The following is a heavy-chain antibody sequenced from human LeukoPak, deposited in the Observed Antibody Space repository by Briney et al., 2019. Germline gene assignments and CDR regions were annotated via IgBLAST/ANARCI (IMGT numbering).Heavy chain of an antibody. CDR3: VSAYDQ. Sequence: GASVKVSCKASGYRFTDSYMHWVRQAPGQGFQWMGWINPRNGDTKYAKMFQGRVTMTTGASISTAYMELSGLRPGDTAIYFCVSAYDQWGQGTLSPSPQ. CDR2: INPRNGDT. V-gene: IGHV1-2*02. CDR1: GYRFTDSY. J-gene: IGHJ5*02.